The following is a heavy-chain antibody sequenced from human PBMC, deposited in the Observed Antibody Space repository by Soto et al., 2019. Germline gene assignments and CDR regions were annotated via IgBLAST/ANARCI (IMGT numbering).Heavy chain of an antibody. CDR2: LRYDGRNK. D-gene: IGHD6-6*01. J-gene: IGHJ4*02. V-gene: IGHV3-30*04. CDR1: GFTFSDST. CDR3: AREAAYSGSAFDY. Sequence: QVQLVESGGGVVQPGKSLRLSCTASGFTFSDSTIHWVRQAPGKGLEWVATLRYDGRNKYYADSVRGRFSISRDNSKNTLDMNTLRYEDTGLYYCAREAAYSGSAFDYWGQGTLVTVSS.